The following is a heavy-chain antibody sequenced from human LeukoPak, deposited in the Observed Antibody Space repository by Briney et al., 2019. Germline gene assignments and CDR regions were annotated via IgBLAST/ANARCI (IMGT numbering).Heavy chain of an antibody. J-gene: IGHJ4*02. CDR1: GYTFTGYY. V-gene: IGHV1-8*02. CDR3: ARGRGRKFDY. CDR2: MNPNSGNT. D-gene: IGHD2-15*01. Sequence: AASVKVSCKASGYTFTGYYMQWVRQAPGQGLEWMGWMNPNSGNTGYAQKFQGRVTMTRNTSISTAYMELSSLRSEDTAVYYCARGRGRKFDYWGQGTLVTVSS.